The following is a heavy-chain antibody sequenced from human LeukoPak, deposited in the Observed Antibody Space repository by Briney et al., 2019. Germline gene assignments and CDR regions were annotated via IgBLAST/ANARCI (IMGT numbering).Heavy chain of an antibody. Sequence: RGSLRLSCAASGFTFSSYAMSWVRQAPGKGLEWVSAISGSGGSTYYADSVKGRFTISRDNSKNTLYLQMNSLRAEDTAVYYCAKDIRYYYDSSGYWFDYWGQGTLVTVSS. J-gene: IGHJ4*02. D-gene: IGHD3-22*01. CDR2: ISGSGGST. V-gene: IGHV3-23*01. CDR3: AKDIRYYYDSSGYWFDY. CDR1: GFTFSSYA.